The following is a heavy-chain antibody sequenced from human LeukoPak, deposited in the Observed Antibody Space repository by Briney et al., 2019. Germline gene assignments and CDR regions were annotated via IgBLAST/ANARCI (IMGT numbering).Heavy chain of an antibody. J-gene: IGHJ3*01. CDR3: ARDSSGWYSVV. D-gene: IGHD6-19*01. CDR2: INHSGST. CDR1: GGSFSGYY. V-gene: IGHV4-34*01. Sequence: SETLSLTCAVYGGSFSGYYWSWIRQPPGKGLEWIGEINHSGSTNYNPSLKSRVTISVDTSKNQFSLKLSSVTAADTAVYYCARDSSGWYSVVWGQGTMVTVSS.